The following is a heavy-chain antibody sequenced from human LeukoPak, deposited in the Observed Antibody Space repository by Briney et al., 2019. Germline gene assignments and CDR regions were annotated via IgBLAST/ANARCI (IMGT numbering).Heavy chain of an antibody. CDR2: INHSGST. CDR3: ARDILELTEYYFDY. D-gene: IGHD1-7*01. Sequence: SETLSLTCAVYGGSFSGYYWSWIRQPPGKGLEWIGEINHSGSTNYNPSLKSRVTISVDTSKNQFSLKLSSVTAADTAVYYCARDILELTEYYFDYWGQGTLVTVSS. J-gene: IGHJ4*02. CDR1: GGSFSGYY. V-gene: IGHV4-34*01.